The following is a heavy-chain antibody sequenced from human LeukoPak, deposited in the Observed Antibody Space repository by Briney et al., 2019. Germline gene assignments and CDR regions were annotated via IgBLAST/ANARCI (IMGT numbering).Heavy chain of an antibody. J-gene: IGHJ6*03. V-gene: IGHV1-2*02. CDR2: INPNTGGT. CDR1: GYTFTGYY. Sequence: ASVKVSCRASGYTFTGYYIFWVRQAPGQGLEWMGWINPNTGGTNYAQKFQGRVTMTRDRAISTAYMELSRLRSDDTAMYYCARVTAEPSITIFGVVTDYYYYMDVWGKGTTVTVSS. D-gene: IGHD3-3*01. CDR3: ARVTAEPSITIFGVVTDYYYYMDV.